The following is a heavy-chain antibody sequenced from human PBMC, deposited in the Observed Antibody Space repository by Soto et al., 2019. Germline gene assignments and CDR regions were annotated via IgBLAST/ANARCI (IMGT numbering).Heavy chain of an antibody. J-gene: IGHJ4*02. CDR1: GFSLTTSGVG. CDR3: AHRVLRTVFGLVTTTAIYFDF. Sequence: QITLNESGPTVVRPTETLTLTCRFSGFSLTTSGVGVGWIRQSPGKAPEWLALIYWDDDKRYSASLKSRLTITKDNSKNQVVLTVPDLDPTDTATYYCAHRVLRTVFGLVTTTAIYFDFWGQGTPVAVSS. CDR2: IYWDDDK. V-gene: IGHV2-5*02. D-gene: IGHD3-3*01.